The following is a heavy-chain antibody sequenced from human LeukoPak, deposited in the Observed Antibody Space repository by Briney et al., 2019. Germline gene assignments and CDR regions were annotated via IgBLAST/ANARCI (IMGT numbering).Heavy chain of an antibody. J-gene: IGHJ6*03. V-gene: IGHV4-34*01. Sequence: PSETLSLTCAVYGGSFSGYYWSWIRQPPGKGLEWIGEINHSGSTNYNPSLKSRVTISVDTSKNQFSLKLSSVTAADTAVYYCARALLLASYHCYYMDVWGKGTTVTVSS. CDR2: INHSGST. CDR3: ARALLLASYHCYYMDV. CDR1: GGSFSGYY.